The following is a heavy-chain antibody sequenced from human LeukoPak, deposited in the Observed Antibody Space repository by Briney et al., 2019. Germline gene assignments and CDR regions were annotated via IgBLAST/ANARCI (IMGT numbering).Heavy chain of an antibody. Sequence: ASVKVSCKASGYTFTSYGINWVRQAPGQGLEWRGWISVYNGKTDYAQKFQDRVSMTRDTSTSTAYMDLRSLRFDDTAVYYCVRDHRSGRGYFQHWGQGTLVPVSS. CDR3: VRDHRSGRGYFQH. CDR1: GYTFTSYG. CDR2: ISVYNGKT. D-gene: IGHD6-19*01. V-gene: IGHV1-18*01. J-gene: IGHJ1*01.